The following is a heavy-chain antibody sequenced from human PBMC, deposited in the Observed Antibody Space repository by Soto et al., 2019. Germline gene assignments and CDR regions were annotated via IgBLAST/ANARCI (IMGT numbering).Heavy chain of an antibody. CDR2: ISAYNGNT. CDR1: GYTFTSYA. J-gene: IGHJ3*01. Sequence: GASVKVSCKASGYTFTSYAMHWVRQAPGQRLEWMGWISAYNGNTNYAQKLQGRVTMTTDTSTSTAYMELRSLRSDDTAVYYCARDQLYYNDFSGRPLNAFDVWGQGTMVTVSS. V-gene: IGHV1-18*01. CDR3: ARDQLYYNDFSGRPLNAFDV. D-gene: IGHD3-22*01.